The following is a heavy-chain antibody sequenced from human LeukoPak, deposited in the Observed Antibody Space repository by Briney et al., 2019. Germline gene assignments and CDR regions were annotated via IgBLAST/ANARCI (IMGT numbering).Heavy chain of an antibody. V-gene: IGHV1-18*01. CDR1: GYTFTSYG. Sequence: ASVKVSCKASGYTFTSYGITWVRQAPGQGLEWMGWISAYNGDTKYAQKFQGRVTMTTDTSTSTAYMELRRLRSDDTAVYFCGRGRYCSSTSCYDFDYWGQGTLVTVSS. J-gene: IGHJ4*02. CDR2: ISAYNGDT. CDR3: GRGRYCSSTSCYDFDY. D-gene: IGHD2-2*01.